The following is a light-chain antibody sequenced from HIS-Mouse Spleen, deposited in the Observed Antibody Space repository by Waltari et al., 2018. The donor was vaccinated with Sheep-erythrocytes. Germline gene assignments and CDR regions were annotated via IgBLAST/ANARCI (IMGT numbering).Light chain of an antibody. CDR2: EVS. V-gene: IGLV2-8*01. Sequence: QSALTQPPSASGSPGQSVTIPCTGTSSDVGVYNYVSWYQQHPGKAPNLMIYEVSKRPSGVPDRFSGSKSGNTASLTVSGLQAEDEADYYCSSYAGSNNWVFGGGTKLTVL. J-gene: IGLJ3*02. CDR3: SSYAGSNNWV. CDR1: SSDVGVYNY.